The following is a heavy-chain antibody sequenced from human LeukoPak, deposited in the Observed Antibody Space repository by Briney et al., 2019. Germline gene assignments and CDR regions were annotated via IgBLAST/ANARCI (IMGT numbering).Heavy chain of an antibody. D-gene: IGHD1-14*01. CDR2: INHSGST. V-gene: IGHV4-34*01. CDR3: ARRRDETVKAACYYHMDV. Sequence: SETLSLTCAVYGGSFSGYYWSWIRQPPGKGLEWIGEINHSGSTNYNPSLKSRVTISVDTSKNQFSLKLSSVTAADTAVYYCARRRDETVKAACYYHMDVWGKGTTVTVSS. J-gene: IGHJ6*03. CDR1: GGSFSGYY.